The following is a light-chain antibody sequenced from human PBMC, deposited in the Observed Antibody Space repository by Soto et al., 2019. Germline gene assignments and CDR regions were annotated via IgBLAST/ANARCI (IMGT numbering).Light chain of an antibody. CDR1: TGPVTSGFY. CDR3: LLYYGGSYV. J-gene: IGLJ1*01. Sequence: QAVVTQEPSLTVSPGGIVTLTCASSTGPVTSGFYPHWVQQKPGQAPSTLIYSTTNKHSWTPARFSGSLLGGKAALTLSGVQHADEADYYCLLYYGGSYVFGAGTKVNVL. CDR2: STT. V-gene: IGLV7-43*01.